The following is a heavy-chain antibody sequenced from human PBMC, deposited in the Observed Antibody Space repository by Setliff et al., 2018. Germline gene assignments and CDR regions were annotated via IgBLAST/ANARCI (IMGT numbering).Heavy chain of an antibody. V-gene: IGHV1-18*04. CDR3: ARAPSVELVTIRTNSWFTY. CDR1: GYTFTDYY. D-gene: IGHD5-18*01. Sequence: ASVKVSCKASGYTFTDYYMHWVQQAPGQGLEWVGWISVYNGDTNYAQKFQGRVTLTTDTSTSTAYMELRSLTSDDSAFYYCARAPSVELVTIRTNSWFTYWGQGTLVTVSS. CDR2: ISVYNGDT. J-gene: IGHJ4*02.